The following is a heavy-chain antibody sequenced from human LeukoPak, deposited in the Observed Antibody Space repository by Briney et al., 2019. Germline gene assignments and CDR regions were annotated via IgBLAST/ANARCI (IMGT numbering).Heavy chain of an antibody. J-gene: IGHJ4*02. V-gene: IGHV3-64D*06. CDR2: LSSNGGST. CDR1: GFTFSSYA. D-gene: IGHD5-12*01. Sequence: GGSLRLSCSASGFTFSSYAMHWVRQAPGKGLEYVSALSSNGGSTYYAYSVKGRFTISTDNSKNTLYLKMRSLSAEDTAVYYCVKDQTVATISLFDYWGQGTLVTVSS. CDR3: VKDQTVATISLFDY.